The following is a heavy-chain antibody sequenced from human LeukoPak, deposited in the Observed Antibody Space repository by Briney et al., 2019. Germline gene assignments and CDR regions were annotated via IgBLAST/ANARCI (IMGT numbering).Heavy chain of an antibody. CDR1: GYTFTSYD. CDR2: MNPNSGYA. CDR3: ARIGEVGYYNSSGRGDAFDI. D-gene: IGHD3-22*01. Sequence: GASVKVSFKASGYTFTSYDINWVRQATGQGLAWMGWMNPNSGYAGYAHKFQARVTITRNTTISTAYKELSRLRSDDTAVYYCARIGEVGYYNSSGRGDAFDIWGQGTMVTVSS. V-gene: IGHV1-8*03. J-gene: IGHJ3*02.